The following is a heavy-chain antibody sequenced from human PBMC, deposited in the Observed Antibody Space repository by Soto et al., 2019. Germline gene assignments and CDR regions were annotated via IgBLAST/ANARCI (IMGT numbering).Heavy chain of an antibody. V-gene: IGHV3-21*01. D-gene: IGHD4-17*01. J-gene: IGHJ3*02. Sequence: GGSLRLSCAASGFTFSSYSMNWVRQAPGKGLEWVSSISSSSSYIYYADSVKGRFTISRDNAKNSLYLQMNSLRAEDTAVYYCARERWLTTVTTGAFDIWGQGTMVTVSS. CDR1: GFTFSSYS. CDR3: ARERWLTTVTTGAFDI. CDR2: ISSSSSYI.